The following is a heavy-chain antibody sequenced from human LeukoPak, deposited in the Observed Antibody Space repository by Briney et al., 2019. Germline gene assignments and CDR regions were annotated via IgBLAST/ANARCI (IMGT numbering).Heavy chain of an antibody. Sequence: KPSETLSLTCAVYGGSLSGYYWSWIRQPPGKGLEWIGEINHSGSTNYNPSLKSRVTISVDTSKNQFSLNLSSVTGADTAVYYCARQISRSGRFNYYFDYWGQGTLVTVSS. CDR1: GGSLSGYY. CDR2: INHSGST. V-gene: IGHV4-34*01. D-gene: IGHD3-10*01. J-gene: IGHJ4*02. CDR3: ARQISRSGRFNYYFDY.